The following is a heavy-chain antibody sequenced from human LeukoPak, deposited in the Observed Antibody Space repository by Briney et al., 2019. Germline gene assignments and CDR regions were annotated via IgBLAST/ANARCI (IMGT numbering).Heavy chain of an antibody. CDR2: IFYTGRT. V-gene: IGHV4-39*01. D-gene: IGHD5-24*01. CDR1: GGSISNSNYY. J-gene: IGHJ4*02. Sequence: PSETLSLTCTVSGGSISNSNYYWGWVRQPPGKGLEWIGTIFYTGRTYYTPSLMSRVTMSVDTSENQFSLRLSYVTAADTAMYFCMRHEEEDGYNAKPFDFWGQGTQVTVSS. CDR3: MRHEEEDGYNAKPFDF.